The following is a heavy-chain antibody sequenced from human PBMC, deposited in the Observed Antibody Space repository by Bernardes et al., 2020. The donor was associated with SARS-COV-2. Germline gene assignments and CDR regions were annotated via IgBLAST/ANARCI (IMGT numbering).Heavy chain of an antibody. CDR1: GASLSNYY. D-gene: IGHD3-3*01. V-gene: IGHV4-4*07. Sequence: SETLSLTCTVSGASLSNYYWSWIRQPAGKGLEWIGRIYTSGSTNYNPSLKSRVTMSVDTSKNQFSLKLSSVTAADTAVYYCARDGVRFLEWSTHWYFDLWGRGTLVTVSS. J-gene: IGHJ2*01. CDR3: ARDGVRFLEWSTHWYFDL. CDR2: IYTSGST.